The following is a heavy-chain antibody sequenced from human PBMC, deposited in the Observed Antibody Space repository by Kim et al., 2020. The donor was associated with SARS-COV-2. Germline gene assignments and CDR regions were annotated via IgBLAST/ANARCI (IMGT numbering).Heavy chain of an antibody. CDR3: AKENPDVPGTIRLDY. D-gene: IGHD2-2*01. V-gene: IGHV3-23*01. Sequence: DAVKGRFIISRDNSKNTLFLQMNSLRVEDTALYYCAKENPDVPGTIRLDYWGQGTLVTVSS. J-gene: IGHJ4*02.